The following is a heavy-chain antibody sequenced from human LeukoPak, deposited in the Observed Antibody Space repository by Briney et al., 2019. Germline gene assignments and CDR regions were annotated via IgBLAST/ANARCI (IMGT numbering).Heavy chain of an antibody. Sequence: NPSETLSLTCAVYGESLSKYYWTWIRQSPGKGLEWIGEINHSGSTNYNPSLKSRVTISVDTSKNQFSLKLSSVTAADTAVYYCASQGSGSYYNVRPYYFDYWGQGTLVTVSS. J-gene: IGHJ4*02. V-gene: IGHV4-34*01. CDR1: GESLSKYY. D-gene: IGHD3-10*01. CDR2: INHSGST. CDR3: ASQGSGSYYNVRPYYFDY.